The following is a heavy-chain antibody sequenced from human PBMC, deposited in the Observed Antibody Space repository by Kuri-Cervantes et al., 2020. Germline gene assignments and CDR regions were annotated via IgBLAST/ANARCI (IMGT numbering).Heavy chain of an antibody. CDR3: AASIAARRGSDY. CDR1: GYTFTSYA. V-gene: IGHV1-3*01. Sequence: ASVKVSCKASGYTFTSYATHWVRQAPGQRLEWMGWINAGNGNTKYSQKFQGRVTMTTDTSTSTAYMELRSLRSDDTAVYYCAASIAARRGSDYWGQGTLVTVSS. J-gene: IGHJ4*02. CDR2: INAGNGNT. D-gene: IGHD6-6*01.